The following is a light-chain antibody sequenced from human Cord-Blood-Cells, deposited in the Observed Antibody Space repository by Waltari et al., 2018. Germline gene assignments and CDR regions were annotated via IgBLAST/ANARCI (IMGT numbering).Light chain of an antibody. CDR2: SNN. CDR1: SSNIGSNT. Sequence: QPVLTQPPSASGTPGQRVTISCSGSSSNIGSNTVNWYQQRPGTAPKLHIYSNNQRPSGVPDRFSGSKSGTSASLAISGLQSEDEADYYCAAWDDSLNGWVFGGGTKLTVL. J-gene: IGLJ3*02. CDR3: AAWDDSLNGWV. V-gene: IGLV1-44*01.